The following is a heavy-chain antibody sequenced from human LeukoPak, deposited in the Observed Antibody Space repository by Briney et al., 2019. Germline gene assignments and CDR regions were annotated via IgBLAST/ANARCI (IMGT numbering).Heavy chain of an antibody. Sequence: PGGSLRLSCAASGFTFSSYGMHGVRQAPRKGLEWVAVIWYDGSNKYYADSVKGRFTISRDNSKNTLYLQMNSLRAEDTAVYYCARDLGYCSGGSCYYYGMDVWGQGTTVTVSS. D-gene: IGHD2-15*01. CDR2: IWYDGSNK. V-gene: IGHV3-33*01. CDR3: ARDLGYCSGGSCYYYGMDV. J-gene: IGHJ6*02. CDR1: GFTFSSYG.